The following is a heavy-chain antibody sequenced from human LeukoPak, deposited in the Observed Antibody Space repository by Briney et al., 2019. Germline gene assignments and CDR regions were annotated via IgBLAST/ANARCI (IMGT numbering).Heavy chain of an antibody. Sequence: SETLSLTCAVYGGSFSGYYWSWIRQPPGKGLXXXXXSNHSGSTNYNPSLKSRVTISVDTSKNQFSLKLSSVTAADTAVYYCARNGYYDILTGYYPFDYWGQGTLVTVSS. CDR2: SNHSGST. V-gene: IGHV4-34*01. D-gene: IGHD3-9*01. CDR3: ARNGYYDILTGYYPFDY. CDR1: GGSFSGYY. J-gene: IGHJ4*02.